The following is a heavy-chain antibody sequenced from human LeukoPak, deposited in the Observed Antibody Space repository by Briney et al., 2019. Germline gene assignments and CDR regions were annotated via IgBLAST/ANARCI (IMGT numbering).Heavy chain of an antibody. CDR2: ISYDGSNK. CDR3: ARDLEDYNNYGEMAI. CDR1: GFTFSSYA. Sequence: GGSLRLSCAASGFTFSSYAIHWVRQAPGKGLEWVAVISYDGSNKYYADSVKGRFTISRDNSRNTLYLQMNSLRAEDTAVYYCARDLEDYNNYGEMAIWGQGTLVTVSS. J-gene: IGHJ4*02. V-gene: IGHV3-30-3*01. D-gene: IGHD4-11*01.